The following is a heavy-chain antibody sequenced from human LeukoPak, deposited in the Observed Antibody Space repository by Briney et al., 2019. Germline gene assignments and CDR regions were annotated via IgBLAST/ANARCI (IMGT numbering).Heavy chain of an antibody. CDR1: GYSISSGYY. D-gene: IGHD6-19*01. CDR2: IYHSGGT. Sequence: PSETLSLTCAVSGYSISSGYYWGWIRQPPGKGLEWIGSIYHSGGTYYNPSLKSRVTISVDTSKNQFSLKLSSVTAAGTAVYYCARGRAVAGSGGNWGQGTLVTVSS. V-gene: IGHV4-38-2*01. CDR3: ARGRAVAGSGGN. J-gene: IGHJ4*02.